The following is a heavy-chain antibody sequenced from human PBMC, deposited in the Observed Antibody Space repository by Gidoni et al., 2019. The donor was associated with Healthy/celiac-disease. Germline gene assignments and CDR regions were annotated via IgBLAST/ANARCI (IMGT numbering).Heavy chain of an antibody. D-gene: IGHD4-17*01. J-gene: IGHJ4*02. CDR3: ARGPDYGDYELYYFDY. CDR2: IYHSGST. V-gene: IGHV4-30-2*01. CDR1: GGSISSGGYS. Sequence: QLQLQESGSGLVKPSQTLSLNCAVAGGSISSGGYSWSWIRQPPGKGLEWIGYIYHSGSTYYNPSLKSRVTISVDRSKNQFSLKLSSVTAADTAVYYCARGPDYGDYELYYFDYWGQGTLVTVSS.